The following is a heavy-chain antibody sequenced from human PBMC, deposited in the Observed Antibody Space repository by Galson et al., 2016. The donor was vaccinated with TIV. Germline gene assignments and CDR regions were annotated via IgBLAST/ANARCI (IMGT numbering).Heavy chain of an antibody. D-gene: IGHD2-21*02. CDR2: INWNGGAT. J-gene: IGHJ4*02. CDR1: GFTFDDHG. CDR3: VREVACGGACYYFDY. V-gene: IGHV3-20*04. Sequence: SLRLSCAAPGFTFDDHGMSWVRQGPGKGLEWVSSINWNGGATSYADSVKGRFTISRDNAKNFLYLQMNSLRAEDTAFYYCVREVACGGACYYFDYWGQGNLVTVSS.